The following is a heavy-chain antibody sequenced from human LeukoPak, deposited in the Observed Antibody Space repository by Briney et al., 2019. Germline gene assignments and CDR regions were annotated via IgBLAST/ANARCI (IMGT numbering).Heavy chain of an antibody. V-gene: IGHV4-39*01. J-gene: IGHJ4*02. CDR3: ARHEGWLQFLTNFDY. CDR1: GGSFSSYY. Sequence: SETLSLTCAVYGGSFSSYYWGWIRQPPGKGLEWIGSIYYSGSTYYNPSLKSRVTISVDTSKNQFSLKLSSVTAADTAVYYCARHEGWLQFLTNFDYWGQGTLVTVSS. D-gene: IGHD5-24*01. CDR2: IYYSGST.